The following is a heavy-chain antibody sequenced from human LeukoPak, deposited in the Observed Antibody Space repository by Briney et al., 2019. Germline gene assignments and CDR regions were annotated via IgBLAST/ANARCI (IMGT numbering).Heavy chain of an antibody. D-gene: IGHD3-22*01. J-gene: IGHJ4*02. V-gene: IGHV3-23*01. Sequence: GGSLRLSSAASGFSFSSYGMSWVRQGPGKGLEWVSTITGSGGNTDYADSVKGRFTISRDNSKNTLYLQMHSLRAEDTAVYYCAVDWYDSSGYGTFDYWGQGTLVTVSS. CDR2: ITGSGGNT. CDR3: AVDWYDSSGYGTFDY. CDR1: GFSFSSYG.